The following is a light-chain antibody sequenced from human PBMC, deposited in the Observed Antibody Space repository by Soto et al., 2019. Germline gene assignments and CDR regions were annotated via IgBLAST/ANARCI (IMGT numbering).Light chain of an antibody. CDR2: DAS. CDR3: QHYNSYSEA. J-gene: IGKJ1*01. V-gene: IGKV1-5*01. Sequence: DIQMTPSPSTLSATAGDRVTITCRASQSISAWLAWYQQKPGKAPKLLIYDASNLESGVPSRFSGSGSGTEFTLTISSLQPDDFATYYCQHYNSYSEACGQGTKVDIK. CDR1: QSISAW.